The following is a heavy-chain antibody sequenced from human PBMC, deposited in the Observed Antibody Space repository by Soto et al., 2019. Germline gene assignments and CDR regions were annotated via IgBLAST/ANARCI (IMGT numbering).Heavy chain of an antibody. D-gene: IGHD3-10*01. CDR1: GGTFSSYA. CDR2: IIPIFGTA. CDR3: ARSGSGGPYYYGSGSRYYYYYGMDV. Sequence: SVKVSCKASGGTFSSYAISWVRQAPGQGLEWMGGIIPIFGTANYAQKFQGRVTITADESTSTAYMELSSLRSEDTAVYYCARSGSGGPYYYGSGSRYYYYYGMDVWGQGTTVTVSS. V-gene: IGHV1-69*13. J-gene: IGHJ6*02.